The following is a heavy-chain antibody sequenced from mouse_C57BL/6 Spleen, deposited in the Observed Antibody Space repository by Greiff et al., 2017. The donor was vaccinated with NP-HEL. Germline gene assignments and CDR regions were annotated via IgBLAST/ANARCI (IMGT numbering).Heavy chain of an antibody. CDR3: ARIDYDDYYAMDY. V-gene: IGHV2-2*01. Sequence: VQVVESGPGLVQPSQSLSITCTVSGFSLTSYGVHWVRQSPGKGLEWLGVIWSGGSTDYNAAFIYRLSISKDNSKSQVFFKMNSLQADDTAIYYCARIDYDDYYAMDYWGQGTSVTVSS. J-gene: IGHJ4*01. CDR2: IWSGGST. D-gene: IGHD2-4*01. CDR1: GFSLTSYG.